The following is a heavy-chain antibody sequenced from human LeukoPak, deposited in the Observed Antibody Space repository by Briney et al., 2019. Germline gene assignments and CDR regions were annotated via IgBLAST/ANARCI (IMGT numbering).Heavy chain of an antibody. D-gene: IGHD3-16*01. Sequence: GSLRLSCAASGFTFSSYIMNWVRQTPGKGLEWVSYISSSSSTIYYSDCVKGRFTISRDNTKNSLYLQMNSLRDEDTAVYYCARGALNSFDYWGQGTLVTVSS. CDR3: ARGALNSFDY. CDR2: ISSSSSTI. V-gene: IGHV3-48*02. CDR1: GFTFSSYI. J-gene: IGHJ4*02.